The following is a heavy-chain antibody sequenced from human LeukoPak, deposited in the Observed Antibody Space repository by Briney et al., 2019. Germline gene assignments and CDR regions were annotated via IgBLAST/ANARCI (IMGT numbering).Heavy chain of an antibody. CDR1: GGTFSSYA. Sequence: ASVKVSCKASGGTFSSYAISWVRQAPGQGLEWMGRIIPILGIANYAQKFQGRVTITADKSTSTAYMELSSLRSEDTAVYYCARESSSSWSNFAYWGQGTLVTVPS. D-gene: IGHD6-13*01. CDR3: ARESSSSWSNFAY. V-gene: IGHV1-69*04. CDR2: IIPILGIA. J-gene: IGHJ4*02.